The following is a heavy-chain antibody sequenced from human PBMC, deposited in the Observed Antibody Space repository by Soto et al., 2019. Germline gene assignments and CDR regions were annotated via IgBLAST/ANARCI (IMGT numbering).Heavy chain of an antibody. V-gene: IGHV4-39*01. Sequence: PSETLSLTCTVSGDSIGSSSYYWGWIRQPPGKGLEWIGSIYYSGSTYYNPSLKSRVTISVDTSKNQFSLKLSSVTAADTAVFHCARHGGGSYGFFIDYWGQGTLVTVSS. CDR1: GDSIGSSSYY. J-gene: IGHJ4*02. CDR2: IYYSGST. CDR3: ARHGGGSYGFFIDY. D-gene: IGHD1-26*01.